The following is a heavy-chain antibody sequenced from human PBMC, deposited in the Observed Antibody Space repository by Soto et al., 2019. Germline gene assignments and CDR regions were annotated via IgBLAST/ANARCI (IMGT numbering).Heavy chain of an antibody. D-gene: IGHD2-2*01. CDR2: ISGGGDRT. CDR3: ARKVLGSTSRPDWWYFDL. J-gene: IGHJ2*01. V-gene: IGHV3-23*01. CDR1: GFTFSNYA. Sequence: EVQLLESGGGLVQPGGSLRLSCVGSGFTFSNYAMNWVRQTPGKGLEWVSGISGGGDRTFDADSVKGRFTISRDNSKNTVNLQMNSLRADNTAVYYGARKVLGSTSRPDWWYFDLWGRGTLVTVSS.